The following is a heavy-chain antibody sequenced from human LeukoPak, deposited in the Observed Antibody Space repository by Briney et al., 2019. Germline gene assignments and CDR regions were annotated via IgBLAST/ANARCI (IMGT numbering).Heavy chain of an antibody. V-gene: IGHV3-13*01. D-gene: IGHD1-26*01. J-gene: IGHJ2*01. Sequence: GGSLRLSCAASGFTFSIYDMHWVRQATGKGLEWVSAIGTVGDTYYPGFVKGRFTISRENAKNSLYLQMNSLRDGDTAVYYCARETLDVGSDYGWYFDLWGRGTLVTVSS. CDR2: IGTVGDT. CDR3: ARETLDVGSDYGWYFDL. CDR1: GFTFSIYD.